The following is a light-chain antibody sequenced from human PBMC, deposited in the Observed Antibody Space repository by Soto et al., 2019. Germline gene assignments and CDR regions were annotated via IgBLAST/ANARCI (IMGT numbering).Light chain of an antibody. J-gene: IGLJ3*02. CDR3: LMYFGGAWV. Sequence: QAVVTQEPSLTVSPGGTVTLTWASSTGAVTSGYYPSWFQQKPGQAPRALIHSANNKHSWTPARFSGSLLGGKAALTLSDVRPEDEADYYCLMYFGGAWVFGGGTKLTVL. CDR1: TGAVTSGYY. CDR2: SAN. V-gene: IGLV7-43*01.